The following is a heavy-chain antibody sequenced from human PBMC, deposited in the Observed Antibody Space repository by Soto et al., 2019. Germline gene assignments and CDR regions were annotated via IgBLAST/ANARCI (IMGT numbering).Heavy chain of an antibody. CDR3: AKDGRDGYSYGPIDY. J-gene: IGHJ4*02. CDR2: ISGSGGST. V-gene: IGHV3-23*01. Sequence: PGGSLRLSCAASGFTFSSYAMSWVRQAPGKGLEWVSAISGSGGSTYYADSVKGRFTISRDNSKNTLYLQMNSLRAEDTAVYYCAKDGRDGYSYGPIDYWGQGTLVTVSS. D-gene: IGHD5-18*01. CDR1: GFTFSSYA.